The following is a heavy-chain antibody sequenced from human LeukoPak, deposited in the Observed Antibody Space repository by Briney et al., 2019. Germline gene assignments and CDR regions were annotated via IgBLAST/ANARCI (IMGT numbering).Heavy chain of an antibody. CDR3: AREGYCSSTSCYDY. J-gene: IGHJ4*02. CDR2: IYYSGST. D-gene: IGHD2-2*01. V-gene: IGHV4-39*07. Sequence: SETLSLTCTVSGGSISSSSYYWGWIRQPPGKGLEWIGSIYYSGSTNYNPSLKSRVTISVDKSKNQFSLKLSSVTAADTAVYYCAREGYCSSTSCYDYWGQGTLVTVSS. CDR1: GGSISSSSYY.